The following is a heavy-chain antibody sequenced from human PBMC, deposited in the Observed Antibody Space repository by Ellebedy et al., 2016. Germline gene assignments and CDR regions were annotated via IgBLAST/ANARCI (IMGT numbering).Heavy chain of an antibody. CDR1: GFTFSNYA. CDR2: ISGSGDYT. CDR3: AKGVGSYCDGGCNSRVLDY. Sequence: GESLKISXAASGFTFSNYAMTWVRQAPGKGLEWVSIISGSGDYTHHADSVKGRFTISRDNSKKMLYLQMNSLRAEDTAVYNCAKGVGSYCDGGCNSRVLDYWGQGTLVTVSS. D-gene: IGHD2-21*02. V-gene: IGHV3-23*01. J-gene: IGHJ4*02.